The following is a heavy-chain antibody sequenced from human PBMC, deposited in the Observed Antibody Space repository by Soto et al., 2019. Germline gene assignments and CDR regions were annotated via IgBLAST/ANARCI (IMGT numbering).Heavy chain of an antibody. J-gene: IGHJ4*02. CDR3: ARCVGGYSGCDFDY. CDR1: GGTFSSNN. V-gene: IGHV1-69*06. D-gene: IGHD5-12*01. Sequence: QVQLVQSGAEVKKPGSSVKVSCKASGGTFSSNNISWVRQAPGQGLEWMGGIIPMFGTVNYAQKFQGRVTISRDTSASTAYMELSSLRSEDTAVYYCARCVGGYSGCDFDYRGQGTLVTVSS. CDR2: IIPMFGTV.